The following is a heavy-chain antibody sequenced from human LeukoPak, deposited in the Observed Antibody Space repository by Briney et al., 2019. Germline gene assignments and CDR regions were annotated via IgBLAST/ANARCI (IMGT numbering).Heavy chain of an antibody. D-gene: IGHD3-3*01. CDR2: ISSNGRST. J-gene: IGHJ4*02. CDR1: GFTFSSYG. V-gene: IGHV3-64*01. Sequence: GGSLRLSCAASGFTFSSYGMHWVRQAPGKGLEYVLAISSNGRSTYYANSVKGKFIITRDNYKNTLYLQMGSLRAEDMAVYYCAISTIFGVATPLGYWGPGTLVTVSS. CDR3: AISTIFGVATPLGY.